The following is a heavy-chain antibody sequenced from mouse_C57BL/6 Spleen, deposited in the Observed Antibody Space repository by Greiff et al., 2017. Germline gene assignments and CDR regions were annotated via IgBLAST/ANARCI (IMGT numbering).Heavy chain of an antibody. J-gene: IGHJ1*03. CDR3: ARYYGNHWYFDV. Sequence: EVQLQQSGPVLVKPGASVKMSCKASGYTFTDYYMNWVKQSHGKSLEWIGVINPYNGGTSYNQKFKGKATLTVDKSSSTAYMELNSLTSEDSAVYYCARYYGNHWYFDVWGTGTTVTVSS. V-gene: IGHV1-19*01. CDR1: GYTFTDYY. D-gene: IGHD2-1*01. CDR2: INPYNGGT.